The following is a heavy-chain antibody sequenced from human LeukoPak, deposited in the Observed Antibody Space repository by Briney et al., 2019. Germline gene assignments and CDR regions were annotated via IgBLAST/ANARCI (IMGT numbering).Heavy chain of an antibody. CDR2: INPNSGGT. D-gene: IGHD2-2*01. J-gene: IGHJ1*01. CDR3: ARGRSCSSTSCQQHVRYFQH. Sequence: GASVKVSCKASGYTLTGYYMHWVRQAPGQGLEWMGWINPNSGGTNYAQKFQGRVTMTRDTSISTAYMELSRLRSDDTAVYYCARGRSCSSTSCQQHVRYFQHWGQGTLVTVSS. V-gene: IGHV1-2*02. CDR1: GYTLTGYY.